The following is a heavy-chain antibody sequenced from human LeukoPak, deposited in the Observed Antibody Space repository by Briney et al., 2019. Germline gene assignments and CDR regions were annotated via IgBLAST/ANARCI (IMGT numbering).Heavy chain of an antibody. CDR2: ISSSSSYI. CDR3: ARDLAAVAGTGGFDY. V-gene: IGHV3-21*01. Sequence: PGGSLRLSCAASGFTFSSYSMNWVRQAPGKGLEWVSSISSSSSYIYYADSVKGRFTISRDNAKDSLYLQMNSLRAEDTAVYYCARDLAAVAGTGGFDYWGQGTLVTVSS. D-gene: IGHD6-19*01. CDR1: GFTFSSYS. J-gene: IGHJ4*02.